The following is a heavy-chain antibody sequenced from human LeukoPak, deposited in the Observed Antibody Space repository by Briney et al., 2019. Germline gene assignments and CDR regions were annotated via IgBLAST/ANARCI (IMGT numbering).Heavy chain of an antibody. V-gene: IGHV3-48*02. CDR3: ARDRGGDTRHYLDY. CDR2: IGSSLNTK. CDR1: GFTFSTFS. J-gene: IGHJ4*02. Sequence: GGSLRLSCAASGFTFSTFSMNWVRQPPGKGLELVSYIGSSLNTKYYADSVKGRFTISRDNAKNSLYLQMNSLRDEDTAVYYCARDRGGDTRHYLDYWGQGTLVTVSS. D-gene: IGHD4-17*01.